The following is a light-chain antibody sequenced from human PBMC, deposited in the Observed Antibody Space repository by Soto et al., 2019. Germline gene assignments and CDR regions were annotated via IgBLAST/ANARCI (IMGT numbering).Light chain of an antibody. CDR3: QHYNSYSEA. CDR2: KAS. Sequence: EMQMTQSPSTLYGSVGDRVTITCRASQTISSWLAWYQQKPGKAPKLLIYKASTLKSGVPSRFSGSGSGTEFTLTISSLQPDDFATYYCQHYNSYSEAFGQGTKV. CDR1: QTISSW. J-gene: IGKJ1*01. V-gene: IGKV1-5*03.